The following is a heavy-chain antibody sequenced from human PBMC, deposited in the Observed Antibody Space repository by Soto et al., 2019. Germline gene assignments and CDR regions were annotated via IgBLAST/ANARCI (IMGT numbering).Heavy chain of an antibody. D-gene: IGHD1-26*01. J-gene: IGHJ6*02. Sequence: SVKVSCKASGGTFSSYAISWVRQAPGQGLEWMGGIIPIFGTANYAQKFQGRVTITADKSTSTAYMELSSLRSEDTAVYYCARAAGGSGRYSYPCNGMDVWGQGTLVTVSS. CDR1: GGTFSSYA. V-gene: IGHV1-69*06. CDR2: IIPIFGTA. CDR3: ARAAGGSGRYSYPCNGMDV.